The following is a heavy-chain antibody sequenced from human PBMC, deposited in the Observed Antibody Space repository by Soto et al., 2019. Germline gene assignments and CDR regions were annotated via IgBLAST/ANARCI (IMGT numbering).Heavy chain of an antibody. J-gene: IGHJ4*02. CDR2: ISDDGSTK. CDR1: GFTFISFG. D-gene: IGHD4-17*01. V-gene: IGHV3-30*18. Sequence: QVLLVESGGGVVQPGRSLRLSCAASGFTFISFGMHWVRQAPGKGLEWVAVISDDGSTKHYADSVKGRFTISTANSKNTLYLQMNSLGPEDTAVYYCAKDRWGDFGDLNLPGYWGQGTLVTVSS. CDR3: AKDRWGDFGDLNLPGY.